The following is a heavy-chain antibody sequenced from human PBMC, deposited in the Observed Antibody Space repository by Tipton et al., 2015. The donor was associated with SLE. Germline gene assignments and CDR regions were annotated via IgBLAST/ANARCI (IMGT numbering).Heavy chain of an antibody. CDR1: GGSFSGYY. J-gene: IGHJ6*02. V-gene: IGHV4-34*01. CDR3: ARLGDSSWINYYCCPMDV. D-gene: IGHD6-13*01. CDR2: INHSGST. Sequence: TLSLTCAVYGGSFSGYYWSWIRQPPGKGLEWIGEINHSGSTNYNPYLKSGVTISVDTSKNQFSLKLSSVTAADTAVYYCARLGDSSWINYYCCPMDVWGQGTTVTVSS.